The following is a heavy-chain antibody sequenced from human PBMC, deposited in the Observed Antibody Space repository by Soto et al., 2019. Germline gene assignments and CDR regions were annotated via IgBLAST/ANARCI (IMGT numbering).Heavy chain of an antibody. CDR1: GVTFSTYA. D-gene: IGHD2-15*01. CDR3: AKTQSVSGSYPSDGIDV. J-gene: IGHJ6*02. V-gene: IGHV3-23*01. Sequence: VPLLESGGGLVQPGGSLRLSCAASGVTFSTYALTWVREAPGKGLECVAALRTDDSGTYYADSVKGRFTISRDTAWNALYLHLISLSAADTALYYCAKTQSVSGSYPSDGIDVWGQGTTVTVSS. CDR2: LRTDDSGT.